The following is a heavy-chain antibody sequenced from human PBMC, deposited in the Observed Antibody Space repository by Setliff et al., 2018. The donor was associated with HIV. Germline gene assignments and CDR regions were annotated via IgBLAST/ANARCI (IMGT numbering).Heavy chain of an antibody. D-gene: IGHD3-22*01. CDR1: GGTFSSYA. CDR3: ARGGVYYYDSSGWSMDY. J-gene: IGHJ4*02. V-gene: IGHV1-69*13. Sequence: GASVKVSCKASGGTFSSYAISWVRQAPGQGLEWMGGIIPVFGTTNYAQKFQGRVTITADESTSTAYMELSSLRSEDTAVYYCARGGVYYYDSSGWSMDYWGQGTQVTVSS. CDR2: IIPVFGTT.